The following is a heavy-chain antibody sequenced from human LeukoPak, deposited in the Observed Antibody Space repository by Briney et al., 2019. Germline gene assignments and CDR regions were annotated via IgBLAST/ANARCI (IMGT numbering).Heavy chain of an antibody. CDR2: INHSGKT. CDR1: GGFLSGHH. J-gene: IGHJ6*03. V-gene: IGHV4-34*01. D-gene: IGHD3-22*01. CDR3: ARGAFYDNSGYMTYYFYYYMDV. Sequence: SETLSLTCAVYGGFLSGHHWNWIRQTPGKGLEWIGEINHSGKTDYNPSLKRPVSISIDTSKNPFSLNLTCVTAADTALYYCARGAFYDNSGYMTYYFYYYMDVWGKGTTVTVSS.